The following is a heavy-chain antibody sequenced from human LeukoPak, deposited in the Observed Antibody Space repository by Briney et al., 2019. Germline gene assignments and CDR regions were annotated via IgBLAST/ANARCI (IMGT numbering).Heavy chain of an antibody. CDR2: IKQDGSEK. J-gene: IGHJ5*02. D-gene: IGHD1-26*01. CDR1: GFTFTKFW. Sequence: GGSLRLSCEASGFTFTKFWMSWVRQAPGKGLEWVANIKQDGSEKYYVDSVKGRFTISRDNAKNSLYLQMNSLRAEDTAVYYCASSGSYPSSNWFDPWGQGTLVTVSS. V-gene: IGHV3-7*01. CDR3: ASSGSYPSSNWFDP.